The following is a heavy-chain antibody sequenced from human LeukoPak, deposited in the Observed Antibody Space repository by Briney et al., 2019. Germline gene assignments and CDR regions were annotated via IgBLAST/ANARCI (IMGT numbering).Heavy chain of an antibody. CDR2: IIPIFGTA. V-gene: IGHV1-69*01. Sequence: SVQVSCKASGGTFSSYAISWVRQAPGQGREWMGGIIPIFGTANYAQKFQGRVTITADGSTSTAYMELSSLRSEDTAVYYCAIFSVGGVPRGYSGYDGGRFDYWGQGTLVTVSS. CDR1: GGTFSSYA. D-gene: IGHD5-12*01. CDR3: AIFSVGGVPRGYSGYDGGRFDY. J-gene: IGHJ4*02.